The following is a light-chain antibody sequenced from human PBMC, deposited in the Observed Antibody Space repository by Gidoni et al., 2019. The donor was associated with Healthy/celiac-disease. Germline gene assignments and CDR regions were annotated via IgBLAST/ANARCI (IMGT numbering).Light chain of an antibody. CDR3: QQRSNWPPVT. CDR1: QSVSSY. Sequence: VLTQSPATLSLSPGERATLSCRASQSVSSYLAWYQQKPGQAPRLLIYDASNRATGIPARFSGSGSGTDFTLTISSLEPEDFTVYYCQQRSNWPPVTYGGGTKVEIK. J-gene: IGKJ4*01. V-gene: IGKV3-11*01. CDR2: DAS.